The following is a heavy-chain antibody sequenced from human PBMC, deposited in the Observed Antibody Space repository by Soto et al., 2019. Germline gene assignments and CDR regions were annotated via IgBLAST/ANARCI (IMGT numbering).Heavy chain of an antibody. D-gene: IGHD1-26*01. J-gene: IGHJ6*02. CDR3: VRQVIGSLHGLVDV. CDR2: VYSTGGT. CDR1: SGPSSSHN. V-gene: IGHV4-59*08. Sequence: QVQLQQSGPGLVKPSETLSLTCSVSSGPSSSHNWGWIRQPPGRGLEWIGYVYSTGGTSYNPSLKSRVTISAVPSTNHIYLTLTSVTAADPAVYYCVRQVIGSLHGLVDVWGQGTTVRVSS.